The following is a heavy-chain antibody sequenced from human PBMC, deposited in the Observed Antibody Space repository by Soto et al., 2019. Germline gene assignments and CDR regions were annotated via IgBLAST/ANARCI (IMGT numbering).Heavy chain of an antibody. V-gene: IGHV3-9*01. Sequence: DVQLVESGGGLVQPGRSLRLSCAASGFTFDDYAMHWVLQAPGKGLEWVSGISWNSGSIGYADSVKGRFTISRDNAKNSLYLQMNSLRAEDTALYYCAKVGPDFWVGGFDYWGQGTLVTVSS. D-gene: IGHD3-3*01. CDR1: GFTFDDYA. J-gene: IGHJ4*02. CDR2: ISWNSGSI. CDR3: AKVGPDFWVGGFDY.